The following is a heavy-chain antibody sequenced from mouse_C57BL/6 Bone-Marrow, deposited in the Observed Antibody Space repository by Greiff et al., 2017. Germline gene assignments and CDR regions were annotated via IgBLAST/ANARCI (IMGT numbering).Heavy chain of an antibody. V-gene: IGHV1-50*01. CDR3: ASSSLYYYAMDY. CDR1: GYTFTSYW. CDR2: IDPSDSYT. D-gene: IGHD1-1*01. Sequence: QVQLKQPGAELVKPGASVKLSCKASGYTFTSYWMPWVKQRPGQGLEWIGEIDPSDSYTNYNQKFKGKATLTVDTSSSTAYMQLSSLTSEDSAVYYCASSSLYYYAMDYWGQGTSVTVSS. J-gene: IGHJ4*01.